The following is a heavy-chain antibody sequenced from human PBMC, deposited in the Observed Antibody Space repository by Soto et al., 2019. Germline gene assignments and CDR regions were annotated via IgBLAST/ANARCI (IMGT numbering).Heavy chain of an antibody. D-gene: IGHD1-1*01. CDR3: ARDPRETTYYLAY. CDR2: ISYDGTNE. Sequence: QVQLVESGGGVVQPGRSLRLSCAASGFTFHSFTMHWVRQSPGKGLEWVALISYDGTNEYYADSVKGRFTISRDNSKSTLYLKMNSLRTDDTALYYCARDPRETTYYLAYWGQGTLVTVSS. J-gene: IGHJ4*02. CDR1: GFTFHSFT. V-gene: IGHV3-30-3*01.